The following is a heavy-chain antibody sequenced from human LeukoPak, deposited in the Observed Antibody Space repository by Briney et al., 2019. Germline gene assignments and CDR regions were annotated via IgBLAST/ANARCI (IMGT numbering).Heavy chain of an antibody. V-gene: IGHV4-59*01. CDR1: GGSISSYY. CDR3: ARVEVVAAIVSAFDI. CDR2: IYYSGST. Sequence: SETLSLTCTVSGGSISSYYWSWIRQPPGKGLEWIGYIYYSGSTNYSPSLKSRVTISIDTSKNQFSLKLSSVTAADTAVYYCARVEVVAAIVSAFDIWGQGTMVTVSS. J-gene: IGHJ3*02. D-gene: IGHD2-15*01.